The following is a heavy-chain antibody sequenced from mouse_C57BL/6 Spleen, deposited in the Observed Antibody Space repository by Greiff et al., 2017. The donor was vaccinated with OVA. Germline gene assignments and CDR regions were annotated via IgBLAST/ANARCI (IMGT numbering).Heavy chain of an antibody. Sequence: VQLQQPGAELVKPGASVKLSCKASGYTFTSYWMQWVKQRPGQGLEWIGEIDPSDSYTNYNQKFKGKATLTVDTSSSTAYMQLSSLTSEDSAVYYCARKGDYYGSWYFDAWGTGTTVTVSS. D-gene: IGHD1-1*01. J-gene: IGHJ1*03. CDR2: IDPSDSYT. CDR1: GYTFTSYW. V-gene: IGHV1-50*01. CDR3: ARKGDYYGSWYFDA.